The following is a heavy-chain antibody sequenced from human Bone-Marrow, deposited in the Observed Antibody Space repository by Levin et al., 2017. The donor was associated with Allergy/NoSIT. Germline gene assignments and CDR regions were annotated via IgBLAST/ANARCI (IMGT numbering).Heavy chain of an antibody. CDR1: GFTFGDYA. V-gene: IGHV3-49*03. CDR3: TRDEYGDPFFFDY. Sequence: GASVKVSCTASGFTFGDYAMSWFRQAPGKGLEWVGFIRSKGYGGTPEYAASVSGRFTISRDDSKSIAYLQMNSLKTEDTAVYYCTRDEYGDPFFFDYWGQGTLVTVSS. CDR2: IRSKGYGGTP. J-gene: IGHJ4*02. D-gene: IGHD4/OR15-4a*01.